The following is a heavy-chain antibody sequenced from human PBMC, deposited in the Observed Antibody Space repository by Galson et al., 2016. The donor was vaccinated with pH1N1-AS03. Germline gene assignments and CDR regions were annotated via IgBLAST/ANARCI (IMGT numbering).Heavy chain of an antibody. CDR2: ISSIGSYI. CDR3: ADVGATIL. Sequence: SLRLSCAGSGFNFGDHYMNWVRQAPGKGLEWVSSISSIGSYIYYADSVKGRSTISRDNAKNSLYLQMNSLSAADTAGYYCADVGATILWGQGTLVTVSS. V-gene: IGHV3-21*01. CDR1: GFNFGDHY. J-gene: IGHJ1*01. D-gene: IGHD1-26*01.